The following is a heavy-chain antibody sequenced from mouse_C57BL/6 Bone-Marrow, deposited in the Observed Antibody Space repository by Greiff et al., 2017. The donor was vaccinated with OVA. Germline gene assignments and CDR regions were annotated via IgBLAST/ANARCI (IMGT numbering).Heavy chain of an antibody. CDR2: IYPGNSDT. Sequence: VQLQQSGTVLARPGASVKMSCKTSGYTFTSYWMHWVKQRPGQGLEWIGAIYPGNSDTSYNQKFKGQAKLTAVTSASTAYMELSSLTNEDSAVDYCTKYGYERAWFAYWGQGTLVTVSA. V-gene: IGHV1-5*01. CDR3: TKYGYERAWFAY. J-gene: IGHJ3*01. D-gene: IGHD2-2*01. CDR1: GYTFTSYW.